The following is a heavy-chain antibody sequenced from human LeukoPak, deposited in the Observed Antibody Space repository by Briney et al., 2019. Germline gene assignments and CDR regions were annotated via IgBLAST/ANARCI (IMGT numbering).Heavy chain of an antibody. V-gene: IGHV3-48*03. CDR2: ISSSGSTI. Sequence: GGSLRLSCAASGFTFGSYEMNWVRQAPGKGLEWVSYISSSGSTIYYADSVKGRFTISRDNAKNSLYLQMNSLRAEDTAVYYCARDTTITMVRGGFDPWGQGTLVTVSS. D-gene: IGHD3-10*01. J-gene: IGHJ5*02. CDR3: ARDTTITMVRGGFDP. CDR1: GFTFGSYE.